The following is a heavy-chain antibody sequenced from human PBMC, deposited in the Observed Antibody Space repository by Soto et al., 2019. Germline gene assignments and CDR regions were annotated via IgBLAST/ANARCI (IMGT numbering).Heavy chain of an antibody. D-gene: IGHD1-1*01. V-gene: IGHV5-51*01. CDR1: GYSFTSYW. CDR3: ESTTGTGFEDYYGMDV. Sequence: PGESLKISCKGSGYSFTSYWIGWVRQMPGKGLEWMGIIYPGDSDTRYSPSFQGQVTISADKSISTAYLQWSSLKASDTAMYYCESTTGTGFEDYYGMDVWGQGTTVPVS. CDR2: IYPGDSDT. J-gene: IGHJ6*02.